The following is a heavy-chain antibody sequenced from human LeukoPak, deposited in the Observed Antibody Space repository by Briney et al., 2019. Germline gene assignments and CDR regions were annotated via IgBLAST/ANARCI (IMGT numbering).Heavy chain of an antibody. D-gene: IGHD2-2*01. J-gene: IGHJ4*02. Sequence: SGGSLRLSCAASGFTFSDYYMSWIRQAPGKGLEWVSYIYNSGSTIYYADSVKGRFIISRDNAKNSLYLQMNSLRAEDTAVYYCARDVVPFDYWGQGTLVTVSS. CDR3: ARDVVPFDY. CDR1: GFTFSDYY. V-gene: IGHV3-11*01. CDR2: IYNSGSTI.